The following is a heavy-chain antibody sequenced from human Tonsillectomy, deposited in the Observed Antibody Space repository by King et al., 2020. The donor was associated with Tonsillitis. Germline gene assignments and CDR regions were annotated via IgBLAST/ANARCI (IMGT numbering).Heavy chain of an antibody. Sequence: VQLPQSGPGLVKPSQTLSLTCVISGDSISSNSASWNWIRQSPSRGLEWLGRTYYRFKWFNDYELSVKSRMTISPDTSKNQVSLHLNSVTPEDTAVYYCARGALWLHDSNYFDYWGQGTLLTVSS. V-gene: IGHV6-1*01. CDR3: ARGALWLHDSNYFDY. D-gene: IGHD5-24*01. CDR2: TYYRFKWFN. CDR1: GDSISSNSAS. J-gene: IGHJ4*02.